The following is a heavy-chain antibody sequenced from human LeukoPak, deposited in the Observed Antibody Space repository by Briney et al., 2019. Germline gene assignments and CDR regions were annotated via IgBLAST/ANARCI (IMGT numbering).Heavy chain of an antibody. J-gene: IGHJ5*02. Sequence: GGSLRLSCAASGFTFSSYEMNWVRQAPGKGLEWVSYISSSGSSIYYADSVKGRFTFSRDNAKNSLYLQMNSLRAEDTAIYYCARGRRDGYNIPIWLDPWGQGTLVTVSS. D-gene: IGHD5-24*01. CDR2: ISSSGSSI. V-gene: IGHV3-48*03. CDR1: GFTFSSYE. CDR3: ARGRRDGYNIPIWLDP.